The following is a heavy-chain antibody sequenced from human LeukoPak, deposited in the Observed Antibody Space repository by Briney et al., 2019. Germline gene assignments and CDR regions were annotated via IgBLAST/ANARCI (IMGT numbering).Heavy chain of an antibody. Sequence: GESLKISCKGSGYSFTSYWISWVRQMPGKGPELVGRIDPSDSYTNYSPSFQGHVTISADKSISTAYLQWSSLKASDTAMYYCARLPGIAVAGHYYYYGMDVWGQGTTVTVSS. J-gene: IGHJ6*02. CDR1: GYSFTSYW. CDR3: ARLPGIAVAGHYYYYGMDV. V-gene: IGHV5-10-1*01. CDR2: IDPSDSYT. D-gene: IGHD6-19*01.